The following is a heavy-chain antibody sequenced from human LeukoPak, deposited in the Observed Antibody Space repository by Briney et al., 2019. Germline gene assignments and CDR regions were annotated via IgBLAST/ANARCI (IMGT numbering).Heavy chain of an antibody. D-gene: IGHD5-12*01. CDR1: GFTFSNYG. V-gene: IGHV3-33*01. Sequence: PGGSLRLSCAASGFTFSNYGMHWVRQAPGKGLEWVAAIWHDESYNFYADSVKGRLTISRDNSKNTLYLQMNSLRADDTAVYYFTSESGTGYDYLVFDYWGQGALVTVSS. J-gene: IGHJ4*02. CDR2: IWHDESYN. CDR3: TSESGTGYDYLVFDY.